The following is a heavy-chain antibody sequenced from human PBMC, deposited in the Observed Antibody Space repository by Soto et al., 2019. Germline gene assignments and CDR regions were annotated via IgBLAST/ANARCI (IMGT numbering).Heavy chain of an antibody. CDR3: VGGLFSPVNY. V-gene: IGHV4-34*01. CDR2: INQSGTA. D-gene: IGHD3-10*01. J-gene: IGHJ4*02. CDR1: GGSLSGFY. Sequence: QVQLQQWGAGLLKPSETLSLTCAVYGGSLSGFYWSWLRQPPGKGLEWLGEINQSGTANYNPSLKSRVTLSVDTSKNHFSLKLRSVTAADTAVYYCVGGLFSPVNYWGQGALVTVSS.